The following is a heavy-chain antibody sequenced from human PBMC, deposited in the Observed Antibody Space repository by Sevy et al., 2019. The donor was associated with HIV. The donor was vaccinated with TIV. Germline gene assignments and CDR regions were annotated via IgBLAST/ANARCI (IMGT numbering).Heavy chain of an antibody. V-gene: IGHV1-18*01. D-gene: IGHD6-19*01. CDR1: GYTFTSYG. CDR3: ARDSESSAWDAFDI. J-gene: IGHJ3*02. CDR2: ISAYTGST. Sequence: ASVKVSCEASGYTFTSYGISWVRQAPGQGLEWMGWISAYTGSTQYEQKLQGRVIKTTDTSTSTAYLELRSLRSDDTAVYYCARDSESSAWDAFDIWGQGTMVTVSS.